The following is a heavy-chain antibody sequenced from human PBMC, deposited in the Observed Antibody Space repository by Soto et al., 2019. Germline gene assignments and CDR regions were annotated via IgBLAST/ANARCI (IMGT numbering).Heavy chain of an antibody. J-gene: IGHJ5*02. CDR2: IIPIFGTA. Sequence: SVKVSCKASGGTFSSYAISWVRQAPGQGLEWMGGIIPIFGTANYAQKFQGRVTIIADESTSTAYMELSSLRSEDTAVYYCARDCRMTTVTPGWFDPWGQGTLVTVSS. CDR3: ARDCRMTTVTPGWFDP. CDR1: GGTFSSYA. V-gene: IGHV1-69*13. D-gene: IGHD4-4*01.